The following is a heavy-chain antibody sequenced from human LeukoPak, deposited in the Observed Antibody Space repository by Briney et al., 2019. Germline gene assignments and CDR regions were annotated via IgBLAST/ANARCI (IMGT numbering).Heavy chain of an antibody. D-gene: IGHD2-15*01. CDR1: GYSISSGYY. J-gene: IGHJ4*02. CDR2: IYHSGST. Sequence: ASETLSLTCTVSGYSISSGYYWGWIRQPPGKGLEWIGSIYHSGSTYYNPSLKSRVTISVDTSKNQFSLKLSSVTAADPAVYYCARTGCSGGSCYDYWGQGTLVTVSS. V-gene: IGHV4-38-2*02. CDR3: ARTGCSGGSCYDY.